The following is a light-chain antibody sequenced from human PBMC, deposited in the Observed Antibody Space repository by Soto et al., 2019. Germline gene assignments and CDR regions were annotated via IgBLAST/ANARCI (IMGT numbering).Light chain of an antibody. Sequence: SYELAQSPSVSVAPGKTASIPCGGNNIGSESVHWYQQKPGQAPVLVIFYDSDRPSGIPERFSGSNSGNTATLTISRVEAGDEADYYCQVWDSSSDHVVFGGGTKLTVL. V-gene: IGLV3-21*04. CDR1: NIGSES. J-gene: IGLJ2*01. CDR2: YDS. CDR3: QVWDSSSDHVV.